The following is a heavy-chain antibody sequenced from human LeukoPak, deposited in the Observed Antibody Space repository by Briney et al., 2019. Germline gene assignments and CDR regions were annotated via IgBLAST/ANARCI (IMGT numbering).Heavy chain of an antibody. CDR2: INHSGST. D-gene: IGHD3-10*01. CDR3: ARAKRITMVRGVLNWFDP. CDR1: GGSFSGYY. Sequence: SETLSLTCAVYGGSFSGYYWSWIRQPPGKGLEWIGEINHSGSTNYNPSLKSRVTISVDTSKNQFSLKLSSVTAADTAVYYCARAKRITMVRGVLNWFDPWGQGTLVTVSS. J-gene: IGHJ5*02. V-gene: IGHV4-34*01.